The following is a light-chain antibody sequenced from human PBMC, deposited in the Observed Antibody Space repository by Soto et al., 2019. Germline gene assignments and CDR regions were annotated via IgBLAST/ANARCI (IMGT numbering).Light chain of an antibody. CDR3: SSYAGSNNFV. V-gene: IGLV2-8*01. CDR2: EVT. CDR1: SSDVGYYDY. J-gene: IGLJ1*01. Sequence: QSALTQPPSASGFPGQSVTISCTGTSSDVGYYDYDSWYQQHPGKAPKLVIYEVTKRPSGVPDRVSASKSGNTASLTVSGLRAEDEADYYCSSYAGSNNFVLGSGTKVTVL.